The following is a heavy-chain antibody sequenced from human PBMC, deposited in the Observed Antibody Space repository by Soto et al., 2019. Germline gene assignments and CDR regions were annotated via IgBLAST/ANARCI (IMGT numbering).Heavy chain of an antibody. V-gene: IGHV4-30-4*01. J-gene: IGHJ3*02. Sequence: SETLSLTCTVSCGSISSGGYYWSWIRQPPGKGLEWIGYIYYSGSTYYNPSLKSRVTISVDTSKNQFSLKLSSVTAADTAVYYCARVTQGDAFDIWGQGTMVTVSS. CDR3: ARVTQGDAFDI. CDR1: CGSISSGGYY. CDR2: IYYSGST.